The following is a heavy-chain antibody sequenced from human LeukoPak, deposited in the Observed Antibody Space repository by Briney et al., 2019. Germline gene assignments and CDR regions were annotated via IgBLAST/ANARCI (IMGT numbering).Heavy chain of an antibody. CDR1: NDSIISSSYY. Sequence: RPSETLSLTCTVSNDSIISSSYYWGWIRQPPGKGLEWIGSIYYTGSTYYNPSLKSRVTISGDTSKNQFSLRLSSVTAADTAVYYCARDWIAVAGTWYFDYWGQGTLVTVSS. V-gene: IGHV4-39*02. J-gene: IGHJ4*02. CDR2: IYYTGST. D-gene: IGHD6-19*01. CDR3: ARDWIAVAGTWYFDY.